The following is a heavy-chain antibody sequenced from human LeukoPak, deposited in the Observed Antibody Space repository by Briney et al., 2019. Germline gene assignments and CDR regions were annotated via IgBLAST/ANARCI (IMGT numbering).Heavy chain of an antibody. CDR3: AKGKETAFLDWFDP. CDR2: ISATGGTT. D-gene: IGHD2-21*02. V-gene: IGHV3-23*01. J-gene: IGHJ5*02. Sequence: GSLRLSCAASGFTFSAFAMSWVRQAPGKGLQWVSAISATGGTTYYADSVKGRFTSSRDNSKNVLYLQLSSLRAEDTAIYYCAKGKETAFLDWFDPWGRGTLVTVSS. CDR1: GFTFSAFA.